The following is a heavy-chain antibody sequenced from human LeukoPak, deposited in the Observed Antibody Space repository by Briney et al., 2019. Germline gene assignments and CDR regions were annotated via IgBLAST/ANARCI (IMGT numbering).Heavy chain of an antibody. Sequence: GGSLRLSCTASGFTFNSYWMQWFRQDPGKGLVWVSCISTAGSTTRYADSVKGRFTISRDNAKSTLYLQMNSLRAEDTAVYYCARDYARAVEYWGQGTLATVSS. J-gene: IGHJ4*02. CDR3: ARDYARAVEY. CDR2: ISTAGSTT. V-gene: IGHV3-74*01. CDR1: GFTFNSYW. D-gene: IGHD2-2*01.